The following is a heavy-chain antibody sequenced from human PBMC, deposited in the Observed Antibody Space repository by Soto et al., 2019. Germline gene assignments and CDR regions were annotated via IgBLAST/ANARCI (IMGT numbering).Heavy chain of an antibody. J-gene: IGHJ5*02. V-gene: IGHV1-69*04. CDR1: GGTFSSYT. Sequence: SVKVSCKASGGTFSSYTISWVRQAPGQGFEWMGRIIPILGIANYAQKFQGRVTITADKSTSTAYMELSSLRSEDTAVYYCARDPIAAAGTADNWFDPWGQGTLVTVSS. CDR2: IIPILGIA. D-gene: IGHD6-13*01. CDR3: ARDPIAAAGTADNWFDP.